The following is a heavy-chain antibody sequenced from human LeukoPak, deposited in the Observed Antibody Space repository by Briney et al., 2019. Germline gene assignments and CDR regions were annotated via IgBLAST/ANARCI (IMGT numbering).Heavy chain of an antibody. Sequence: GGSLRLSCAASGFTFSSYSMNWVRQAPGKGLEWVSSIRSSSSYIYYADSVKGRFTISRDNAKNSLYLQMNSLRAEDTAVYYCARVLRFLEWLIAFDIWGQGTMVTVSS. CDR2: IRSSSSYI. D-gene: IGHD3-3*01. J-gene: IGHJ3*02. CDR1: GFTFSSYS. CDR3: ARVLRFLEWLIAFDI. V-gene: IGHV3-21*01.